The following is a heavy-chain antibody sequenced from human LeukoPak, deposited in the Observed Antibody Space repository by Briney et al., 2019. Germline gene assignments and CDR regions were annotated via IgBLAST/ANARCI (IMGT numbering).Heavy chain of an antibody. CDR3: ARQSWRSYSSHTIYLFDY. CDR1: GGSISSYY. CDR2: IYYSGST. J-gene: IGHJ4*02. V-gene: IGHV4-59*08. Sequence: PSETLSLTCTVSGGSISSYYWSWIRQPPGKGLEWIGYIYYSGSTNYNPSLKSRVTISVDTSKNQFSLKLSSVTAADTAAYYCARQSWRSYSSHTIYLFDYWGQGTLVTVSS. D-gene: IGHD3-22*01.